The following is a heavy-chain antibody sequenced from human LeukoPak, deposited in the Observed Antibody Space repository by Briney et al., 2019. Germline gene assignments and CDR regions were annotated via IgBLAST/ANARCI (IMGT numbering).Heavy chain of an antibody. CDR2: IIPIFGTA. J-gene: IGHJ4*02. Sequence: SVKVSCKASGGTFSSYAISWVRQAPGQGLEWMGGIIPIFGTANYAQKFQGRVTITADESTSTAYMELSSLRSEDTAVYYCARFSRAAAGGTLYYFDYWGQGTLVTVSS. CDR3: ARFSRAAAGGTLYYFDY. V-gene: IGHV1-69*01. D-gene: IGHD6-13*01. CDR1: GGTFSSYA.